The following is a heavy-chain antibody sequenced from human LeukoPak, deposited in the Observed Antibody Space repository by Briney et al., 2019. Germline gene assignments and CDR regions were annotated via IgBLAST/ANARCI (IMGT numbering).Heavy chain of an antibody. CDR2: ISAYNGNT. Sequence: ASVKVSCKASGYTFTSYGIIWVRQAPGQGLEWMGWISAYNGNTNYAQKLQGRVTMTTDTSTSTAYMELRSLRSDDTAVYYCARVGSGINYDSEDAFDIWGQGTMVTVSS. J-gene: IGHJ3*02. CDR3: ARVGSGINYDSEDAFDI. CDR1: GYTFTSYG. V-gene: IGHV1-18*01. D-gene: IGHD3-22*01.